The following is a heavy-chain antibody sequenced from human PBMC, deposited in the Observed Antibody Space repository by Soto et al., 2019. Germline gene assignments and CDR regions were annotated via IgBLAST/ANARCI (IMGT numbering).Heavy chain of an antibody. V-gene: IGHV3-48*03. CDR3: ARGDYYESFDP. CDR1: GFTFSSYE. Sequence: GGSLRLSCAASGFTFSSYEMNWVRQAPGKGLEWVSYISSSGSTIYYADSVKGRFTISRDNAKNSLYLQMNSLRAEDTAVYYCARGDYYESFDPWGQGTLVTVSS. D-gene: IGHD3-22*01. CDR2: ISSSGSTI. J-gene: IGHJ5*02.